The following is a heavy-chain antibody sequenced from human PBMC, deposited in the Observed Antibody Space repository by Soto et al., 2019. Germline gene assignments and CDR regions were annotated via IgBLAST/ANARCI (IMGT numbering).Heavy chain of an antibody. J-gene: IGHJ6*03. CDR2: IYYSGST. V-gene: IGHV4-59*08. Sequence: SETLSLTCTVSGGSISSYYWSWIRQPPGKGLEWIGYIYYSGSTNYNPSLKSRVTISVDTSKNQFSLKLSSVTAADTAVYYCARLGDYDFWSGYYCPPYYYYYMDVWGKGTTVTVSS. CDR3: ARLGDYDFWSGYYCPPYYYYYMDV. CDR1: GGSISSYY. D-gene: IGHD3-3*01.